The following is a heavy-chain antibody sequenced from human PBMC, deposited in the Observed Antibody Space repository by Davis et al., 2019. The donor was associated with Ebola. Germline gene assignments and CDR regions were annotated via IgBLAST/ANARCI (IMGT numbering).Heavy chain of an antibody. V-gene: IGHV3-33*01. D-gene: IGHD5-24*01. Sequence: PGGSLRLSCAASGFTFSSYGMHWVRQAPGKGLEWVAVIWYDGSNKYYADSVKGRFTISRDNSKNTLYLQMNSLRAEDTAVYYCARFLMAKRLYYGMDVWGQGTTVTVSS. CDR1: GFTFSSYG. CDR2: IWYDGSNK. J-gene: IGHJ6*02. CDR3: ARFLMAKRLYYGMDV.